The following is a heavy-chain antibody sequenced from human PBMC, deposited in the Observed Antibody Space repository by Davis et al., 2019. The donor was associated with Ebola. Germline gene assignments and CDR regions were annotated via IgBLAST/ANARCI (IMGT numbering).Heavy chain of an antibody. D-gene: IGHD2-21*02. J-gene: IGHJ4*02. Sequence: GESLKISCAASGFTFSSYSMNWVRQAPGKGLECVSLISGDGGRTYYADSVKGRFTISRDNSKNSLYLQMNSLRTEDTALYYCGKADCGGDCRVVDYWGQGTLVTVSS. V-gene: IGHV3-43*02. CDR1: GFTFSSYS. CDR2: ISGDGGRT. CDR3: GKADCGGDCRVVDY.